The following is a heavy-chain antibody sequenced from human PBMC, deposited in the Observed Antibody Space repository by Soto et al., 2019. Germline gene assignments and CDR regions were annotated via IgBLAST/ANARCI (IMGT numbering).Heavy chain of an antibody. Sequence: DVQLLQSGGGLVQPGGSLRVSCAASGFSVSSYSMTWVRQAPGKGLEYVSGISGGGDRKFYADSVKGRFTVSRDKSKNILYLQMDSLRVDDTAIYYCSRWDGDGDYWGQGTLVTVSS. V-gene: IGHV3-23*01. CDR2: ISGGGDRK. CDR1: GFSVSSYS. CDR3: SRWDGDGDY. J-gene: IGHJ4*02. D-gene: IGHD4-17*01.